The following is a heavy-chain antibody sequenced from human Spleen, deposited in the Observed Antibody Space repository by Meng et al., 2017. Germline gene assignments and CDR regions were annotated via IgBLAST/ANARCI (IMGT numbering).Heavy chain of an antibody. D-gene: IGHD5-18*01. CDR3: ARDRSGYSYGSEFAY. J-gene: IGHJ4*02. Sequence: GGSLRLSCAASGFTLSSNYMSWVRQAPGKGLEWVSVIYSGGSTYYADSVKGRFTISRDNSKNSLYLQMNSLRDEDTAFYYCARDRSGYSYGSEFAYWGQGTLVTVSS. V-gene: IGHV3-53*01. CDR1: GFTLSSNY. CDR2: IYSGGST.